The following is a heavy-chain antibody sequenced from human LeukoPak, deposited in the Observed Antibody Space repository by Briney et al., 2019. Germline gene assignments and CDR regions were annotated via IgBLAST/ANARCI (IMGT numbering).Heavy chain of an antibody. Sequence: SETLSLTCTVSGGSISSYYWSWIRQPPGKGLEWIGYVYYSGSTNYNPSLKSRVTISVDTSKNQFSLKLSSVTAADTAVYYCARHTTTPDSYLAYWGQGTLVTVSS. CDR3: ARHTTTPDSYLAY. CDR1: GGSISSYY. V-gene: IGHV4-59*01. D-gene: IGHD1-1*01. CDR2: VYYSGST. J-gene: IGHJ4*02.